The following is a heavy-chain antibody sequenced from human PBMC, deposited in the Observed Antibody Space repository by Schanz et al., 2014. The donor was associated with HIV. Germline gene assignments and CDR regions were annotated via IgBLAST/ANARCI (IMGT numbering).Heavy chain of an antibody. CDR3: ARDGAMAFSLGMDV. J-gene: IGHJ6*02. CDR2: IWYDGKNR. D-gene: IGHD2-2*01. Sequence: QVQLVESGGGVVQPGRSLRLSCAVSGFTFSGYGMHWVRQAPGKGREGGAVIWYDGKNRDYADSVKGRFTISRDNSKNTLYLQMNRMRTEDTAVYYCARDGAMAFSLGMDVWGQGTTVTVSS. V-gene: IGHV3-33*01. CDR1: GFTFSGYG.